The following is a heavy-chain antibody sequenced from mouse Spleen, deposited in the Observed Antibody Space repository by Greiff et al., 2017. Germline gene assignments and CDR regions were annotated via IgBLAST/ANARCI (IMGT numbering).Heavy chain of an antibody. CDR1: GFTFSSYA. J-gene: IGHJ1*01. D-gene: IGHD1-1*01. Sequence: DVMLVESGGGLVKPGGSLKLSCAASGFTFSSYAMSWVRQTPEKRLEWVASISSGGSTYYPDSVKGRFTISRDNARNILYLQMSSLRSEDTAMYYCARKHYYGSSRYWYFDVWGAGTTVTVSS. V-gene: IGHV5-6-5*01. CDR3: ARKHYYGSSRYWYFDV. CDR2: ISSGGST.